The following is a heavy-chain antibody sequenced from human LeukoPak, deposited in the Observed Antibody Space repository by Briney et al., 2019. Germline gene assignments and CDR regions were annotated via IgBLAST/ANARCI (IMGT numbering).Heavy chain of an antibody. D-gene: IGHD3-10*01. CDR2: FDPEDGET. J-gene: IGHJ3*02. CDR1: GYTLTELS. V-gene: IGHV1-24*01. CDR3: AISRFRYYYGAFDI. Sequence: ASVKVSCKVSGYTLTELSMHWVRQAPGKGLEWMGGFDPEDGETIYAQKFQGRVTMTEDTSTDTAYMELSSLRSEDTAVYDCAISRFRYYYGAFDIWGQGTMVTVSS.